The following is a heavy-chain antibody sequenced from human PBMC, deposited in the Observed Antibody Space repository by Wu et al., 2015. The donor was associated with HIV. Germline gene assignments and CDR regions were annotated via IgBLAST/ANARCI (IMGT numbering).Heavy chain of an antibody. CDR2: INPNTGGA. D-gene: IGHD2-2*01. Sequence: QVQLVQSGAEVKKPGASVTVSCKASGYTFTDYYLHWVRQAPGQGLERMGWINPNTGGANYAQKFQGRVTMTTDTSISTAYMELSGLRIDDTAVYYCARDCISASCFDYWGQGTLVTSPQ. CDR1: GYTFTDYY. V-gene: IGHV1-2*02. CDR3: ARDCISASCFDY. J-gene: IGHJ4*01.